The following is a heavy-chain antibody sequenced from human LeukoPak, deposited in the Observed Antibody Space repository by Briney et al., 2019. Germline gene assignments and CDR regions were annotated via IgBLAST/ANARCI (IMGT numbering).Heavy chain of an antibody. CDR2: IYHSGST. J-gene: IGHJ4*02. Sequence: SETLSLTCAVSGYSISSGYYWGWIRQPPGKGLEWIGSIYHSGSTYYNPSLKSRVTISVDTSKNQFSLKLSSVTAADTAVYYCGRGGYSSSQYYFDYWGQGTLVTVSS. CDR1: GYSISSGYY. D-gene: IGHD6-13*01. V-gene: IGHV4-38-2*01. CDR3: GRGGYSSSQYYFDY.